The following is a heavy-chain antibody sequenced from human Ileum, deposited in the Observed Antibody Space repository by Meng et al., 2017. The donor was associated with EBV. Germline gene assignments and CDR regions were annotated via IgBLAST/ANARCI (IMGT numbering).Heavy chain of an antibody. CDR1: GGCRGRTNG. Sequence: VRRGGQGPVRGRRAGPLSLHCAVSGGCRGRTNGVSWVRPPPGKGLEWIGKIYHSGSTNYNPSLKSRVSISVDKSKNQFSLKLSSVTAADTAVYYCARADKVRFDYWGQGTLVTVSS. V-gene: IGHV4-4*02. CDR2: IYHSGST. CDR3: ARADKVRFDY. J-gene: IGHJ4*02.